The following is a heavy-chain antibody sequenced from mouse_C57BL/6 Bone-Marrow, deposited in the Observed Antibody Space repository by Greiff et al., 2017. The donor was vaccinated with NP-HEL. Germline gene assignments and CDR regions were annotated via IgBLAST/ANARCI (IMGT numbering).Heavy chain of an antibody. CDR1: GYTFTSYW. J-gene: IGHJ2*01. CDR3: ARLGYYGEGDY. Sequence: VQLQQPGAELVRPGSSVKLSCKASGYTFTSYWMHWVKQRPIQGLEWIGNIDPSDSETHYNQKFKDKATLTVDKSSSTAYMQLSSLTSEDSAVYYCARLGYYGEGDYWGQGTTLTVSS. V-gene: IGHV1-52*01. CDR2: IDPSDSET. D-gene: IGHD2-13*01.